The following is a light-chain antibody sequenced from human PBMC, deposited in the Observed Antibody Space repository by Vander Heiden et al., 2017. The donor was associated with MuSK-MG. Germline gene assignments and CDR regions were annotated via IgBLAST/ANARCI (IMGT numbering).Light chain of an antibody. CDR2: WES. CDR3: HQYYSPPFT. CDR1: QSVLYDSNNKNF. J-gene: IGKJ3*01. V-gene: IGKV4-1*01. Sequence: DIVVTHSPDSLALSLAYSATLNCKSRQSVLYDSNNKNFLDWYQQKPGQHPKLLIYWESTRESGVPDRFSGSGYGTDFTLTISSLQDEDVAVYYCHQYYSPPFTFGPGTKVDIK.